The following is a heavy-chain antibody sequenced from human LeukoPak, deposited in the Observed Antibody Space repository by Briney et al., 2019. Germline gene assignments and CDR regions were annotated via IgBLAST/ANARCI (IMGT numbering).Heavy chain of an antibody. J-gene: IGHJ4*02. CDR1: GGSISSSSYY. CDR3: ARYSLRYYFDY. D-gene: IGHD2-15*01. Sequence: PSETLSLTCTVSGGSISSSSYYWSWIRQPPGKGLEWIGYIYYSGITYYNPSLKSRVTISVDTSKNQFSLKLSSVTAADTAVYYCARYSLRYYFDYWGQGTLVTVSS. V-gene: IGHV4-30-4*01. CDR2: IYYSGIT.